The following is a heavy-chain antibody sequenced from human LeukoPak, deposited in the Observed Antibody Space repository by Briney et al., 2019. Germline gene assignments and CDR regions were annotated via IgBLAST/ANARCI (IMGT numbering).Heavy chain of an antibody. CDR3: ARLGLPSGDWFDP. Sequence: SETLSLTCTVSGGSISSSSYYWGWIRQPPGKGLEWIGSIYYSGSTYYNPSLKSRVTISVDTPKNQFSLKLSSVTAADTAVYYCARLGLPSGDWFDPWGQGTLVTVSS. CDR1: GGSISSSSYY. D-gene: IGHD2-15*01. V-gene: IGHV4-39*01. J-gene: IGHJ5*02. CDR2: IYYSGST.